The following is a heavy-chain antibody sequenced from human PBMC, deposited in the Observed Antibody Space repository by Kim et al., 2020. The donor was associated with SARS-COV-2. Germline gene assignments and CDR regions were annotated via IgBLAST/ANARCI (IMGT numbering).Heavy chain of an antibody. V-gene: IGHV1-24*01. J-gene: IGHJ4*02. Sequence: ASVKVSCKVSGYTLTELSMHWVRQTPGKGLEWMGSFDPQYGETIYAQKFQGRVTMTEDTSTDTAYLELSSLRSEDTAVYYCATESFFGVVFYALYFWGPGTLGPVPS. CDR3: ATESFFGVVFYALYF. CDR1: GYTLTELS. D-gene: IGHD3-3*01. CDR2: FDPQYGET.